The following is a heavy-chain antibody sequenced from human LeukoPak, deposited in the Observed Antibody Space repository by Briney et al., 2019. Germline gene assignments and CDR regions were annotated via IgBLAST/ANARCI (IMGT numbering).Heavy chain of an antibody. Sequence: PGGSLRLSCAASGFTFSSYGMHWVRQAPGKGLEWVAFIRYDGSNKYYADSVKGRFTISRDNFKNMIYLQMNSLRAEDTAVYYCARHSGYDSPHFDYWGQGTPVTVSS. V-gene: IGHV3-30*02. CDR3: ARHSGYDSPHFDY. D-gene: IGHD5-12*01. CDR2: IRYDGSNK. J-gene: IGHJ4*02. CDR1: GFTFSSYG.